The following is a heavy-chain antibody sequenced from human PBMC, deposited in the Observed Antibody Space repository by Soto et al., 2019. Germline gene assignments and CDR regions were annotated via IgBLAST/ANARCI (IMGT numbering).Heavy chain of an antibody. CDR2: IFYSGSA. J-gene: IGHJ3*01. CDR3: ARQSSNSWCDAFDF. Sequence: QVQLQESGPGLVKPSETLSLTCTVSGDSVSSLYWSWIRQPPGKGLEWIGHIFYSGSAHYNPSLKSRVNMAVDKSENPFSLNPGFVTAANTAGFFWARQSSNSWCDAFDFWGQGMMVTVSS. CDR1: GDSVSSLY. D-gene: IGHD2-2*01. V-gene: IGHV4-59*08.